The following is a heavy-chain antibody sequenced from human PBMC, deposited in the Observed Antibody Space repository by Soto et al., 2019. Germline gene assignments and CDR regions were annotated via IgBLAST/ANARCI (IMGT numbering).Heavy chain of an antibody. CDR3: AAPGIAAAGPHYYYYGMDV. J-gene: IGHJ6*02. Sequence: EVQLVETGGGLIQPGGSLRLSCAASGFTVSSNYMSWVRQAPGKGLEWVSVIYSGGSTYYADSVKGRFTISRDNSKNTLYLQMNSLRAEDPAVYYCAAPGIAAAGPHYYYYGMDVWGQGTTVTVSS. CDR2: IYSGGST. V-gene: IGHV3-53*02. D-gene: IGHD6-13*01. CDR1: GFTVSSNY.